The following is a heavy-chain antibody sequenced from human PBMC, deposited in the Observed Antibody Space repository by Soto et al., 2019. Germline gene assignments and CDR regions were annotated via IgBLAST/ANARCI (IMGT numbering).Heavy chain of an antibody. CDR1: GGTFSSYA. J-gene: IGHJ4*02. Sequence: ASVKVSCKASGGTFSSYAISWVLQAPGQGLEWMGGIIPIFGTANYAQKFQGRVTITADESTSTAYMELSSLRSEDTAVYYCARSSGWYGGNGYLDYWGQGTLVTVSS. CDR2: IIPIFGTA. V-gene: IGHV1-69*13. CDR3: ARSSGWYGGNGYLDY. D-gene: IGHD6-19*01.